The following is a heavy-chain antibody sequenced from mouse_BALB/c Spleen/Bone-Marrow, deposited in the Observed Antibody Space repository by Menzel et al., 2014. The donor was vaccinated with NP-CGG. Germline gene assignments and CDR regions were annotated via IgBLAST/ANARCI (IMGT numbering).Heavy chain of an antibody. CDR3: ARSWGHFDN. CDR1: GSTFSNFG. D-gene: IGHD4-1*01. V-gene: IGHV5-17*02. J-gene: IGHJ2*01. CDR2: ISSGSSTN. Sequence: EVQGVEPGGGSVQPGGSRKLSCAVFGSTFSNFGMHWVRLAPEKGLVRVAYISSGSSTNYYADAVKGRFTISKDNPKNTLFLQMTSLRYEDTAMYYCARSWGHFDNKGQGTTLTVSS.